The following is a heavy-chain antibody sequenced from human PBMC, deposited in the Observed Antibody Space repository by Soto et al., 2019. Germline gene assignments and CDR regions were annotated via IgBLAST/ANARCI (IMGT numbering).Heavy chain of an antibody. Sequence: GGSLRLSCAASGFTFSSYAMSWVRQAPGKGLEWVSAISGSGGSTYYADSVKGRFTISRDNSKNTLYLQMNSLRAEDTAVYYCARAYSSSPAGYFDYWGQGTLVTVS. J-gene: IGHJ4*02. D-gene: IGHD6-6*01. V-gene: IGHV3-23*01. CDR1: GFTFSSYA. CDR2: ISGSGGST. CDR3: ARAYSSSPAGYFDY.